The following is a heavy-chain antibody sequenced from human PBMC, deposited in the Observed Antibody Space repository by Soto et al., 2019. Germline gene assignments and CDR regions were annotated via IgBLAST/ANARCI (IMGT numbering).Heavy chain of an antibody. J-gene: IGHJ4*02. V-gene: IGHV4-38-2*01. CDR1: GYSISSGYY. CDR3: AARDASNWGAINY. Sequence: PSETLSLTXAVSGYSISSGYYWGWIRQPPGKGLEWIGSIYHSGSTYYNPSLKSRVTISVDTSKNQFSLKLSSVTADDTAIYYCAARDASNWGAINYWGQGTLVTVSS. CDR2: IYHSGST. D-gene: IGHD7-27*01.